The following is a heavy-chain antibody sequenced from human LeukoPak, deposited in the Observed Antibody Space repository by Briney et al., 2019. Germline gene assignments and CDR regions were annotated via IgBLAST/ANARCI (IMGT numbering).Heavy chain of an antibody. CDR2: ISSSSNI. CDR3: VRERFHGSGAPKFDF. J-gene: IGHJ4*02. D-gene: IGHD3-10*01. CDR1: GFTFSDYS. V-gene: IGHV3-69-1*01. Sequence: PGGSLRLSCAASGFTFSDYSMKWIRQAPGKGLELVSSISSSSNIYYADSVKGRFTISRDNAMNSLYLQMNSLRVEDTAVYYCVRERFHGSGAPKFDFWGQGTLLTVSS.